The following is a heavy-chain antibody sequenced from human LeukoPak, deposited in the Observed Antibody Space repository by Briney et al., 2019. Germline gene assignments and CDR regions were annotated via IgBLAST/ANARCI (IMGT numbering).Heavy chain of an antibody. CDR2: ISGSGGST. V-gene: IGHV3-23*01. J-gene: IGHJ4*02. CDR3: AKVPGAPYYFDY. D-gene: IGHD1-26*01. CDR1: GFPFSSYA. Sequence: PGGSLRLSCATSGFPFSSYAMSWVRQAPGKGLEWVSTISGSGGSTYYADSVKGRFTISRDNSKNTLYLQMNSLRAEDTAVHCCAKVPGAPYYFDYWGQGTLVTVSS.